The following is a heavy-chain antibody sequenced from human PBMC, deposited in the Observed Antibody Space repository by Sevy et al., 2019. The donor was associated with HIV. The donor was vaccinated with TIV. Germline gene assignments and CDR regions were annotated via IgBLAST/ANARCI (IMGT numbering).Heavy chain of an antibody. CDR1: GFTFSGSA. Sequence: GGSLRLSCAASGFTFSGSAMHWVRQASGKGLEWVGRIRSKANSYAKAYAASVKGRFTISRDDSKNTAYLQMNSLKTEDTAVYYCTRLGSGPPKMATTSPALYYFDYWGQGTLVTVSS. V-gene: IGHV3-73*01. CDR3: TRLGSGPPKMATTSPALYYFDY. CDR2: IRSKANSYAK. D-gene: IGHD1-1*01. J-gene: IGHJ4*02.